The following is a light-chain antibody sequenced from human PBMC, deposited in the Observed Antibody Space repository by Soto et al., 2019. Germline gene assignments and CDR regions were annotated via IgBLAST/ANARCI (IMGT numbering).Light chain of an antibody. CDR3: QAYKYYLT. V-gene: IGKV1-5*01. CDR1: QSISTW. CDR2: GAS. J-gene: IGKJ3*01. Sequence: DIQMTQSPSTLSASVGDRVTITCRASQSISTWLAWYQQKPGKAPKVLIYGASSLESGVPSRFSGSGSGTEFTLTISSLQPDDFATYYCQAYKYYLTFGPGTKVDIK.